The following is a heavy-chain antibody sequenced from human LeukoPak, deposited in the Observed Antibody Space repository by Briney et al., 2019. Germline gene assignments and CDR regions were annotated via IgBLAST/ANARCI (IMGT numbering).Heavy chain of an antibody. V-gene: IGHV4-34*01. J-gene: IGHJ3*02. CDR2: INHSGST. CDR3: ASPGIAAAGTCCAFDI. Sequence: SETLSLTCAVYGGSFSGYYWSWIRQPPGKGLEWIGEINHSGSTNYNPSLKSRVTISVDTSKNQFSLKLSSVTAADTAVYYCASPGIAAAGTCCAFDIWGQGTMVTVSS. D-gene: IGHD6-13*01. CDR1: GGSFSGYY.